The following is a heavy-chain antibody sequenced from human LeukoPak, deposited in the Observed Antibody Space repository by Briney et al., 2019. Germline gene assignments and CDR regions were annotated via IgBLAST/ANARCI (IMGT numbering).Heavy chain of an antibody. D-gene: IGHD6-19*01. CDR1: GFTFSSYS. CDR2: ISSSSSYI. Sequence: GGSLRLSCAASGFTFSSYSMNWVRQAPGKGLEWVSSISSSSSYIYYADSVKGRFTISRDNAKNSLYLQMNSLRAEDTAVYYCARSHSSGWDDAFDIWGQGTMVTASS. CDR3: ARSHSSGWDDAFDI. J-gene: IGHJ3*02. V-gene: IGHV3-21*01.